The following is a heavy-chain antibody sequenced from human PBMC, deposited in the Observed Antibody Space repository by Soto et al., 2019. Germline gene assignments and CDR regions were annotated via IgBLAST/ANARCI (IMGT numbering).Heavy chain of an antibody. Sequence: GSLRLSCAASGFTFSSSAISWVRQAPGKGLEWVSAVSANGQGIYYADSVRGRFTISRDNSKNTVFLHMDSLSAEDTAVYYCAKDRHYPRDYFHYWGQGTLVTVSS. D-gene: IGHD3-10*01. CDR3: AKDRHYPRDYFHY. V-gene: IGHV3-23*01. CDR1: GFTFSSSA. CDR2: VSANGQGI. J-gene: IGHJ4*02.